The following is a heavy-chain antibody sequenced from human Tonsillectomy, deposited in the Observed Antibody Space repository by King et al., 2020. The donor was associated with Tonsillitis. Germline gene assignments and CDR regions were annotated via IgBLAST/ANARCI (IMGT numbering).Heavy chain of an antibody. CDR1: GYSFITYW. V-gene: IGHV5-51*01. Sequence: QLVQSGAEVKKPGESLKISCKGSGYSFITYWIAWVRQMPGKGLEWMGIIYPGDSDTRYSPSFQGQVTISADKSISTVYLQWSSLQASDTAMYYCARPREGGTSLVSDLDLWGRGTLVTVSS. CDR2: IYPGDSDT. J-gene: IGHJ2*01. CDR3: ARPREGGTSLVSDLDL. D-gene: IGHD1-26*01.